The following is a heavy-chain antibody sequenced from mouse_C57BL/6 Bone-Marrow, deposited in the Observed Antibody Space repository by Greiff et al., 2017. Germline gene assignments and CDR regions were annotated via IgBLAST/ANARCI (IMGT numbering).Heavy chain of an antibody. CDR1: GYTFTSYT. J-gene: IGHJ3*01. V-gene: IGHV1-4*01. Sequence: LVESGAELARPGASVKMSCKASGYTFTSYTMHWVKQRPGQGLEWIGYINPSSGYTNYNQKFKDKATLTADKSSSTAYMQLSSLTSEDSAVYYCARGYDGYYGFAYWGQGTLVTVSA. CDR3: ARGYDGYYGFAY. D-gene: IGHD2-3*01. CDR2: INPSSGYT.